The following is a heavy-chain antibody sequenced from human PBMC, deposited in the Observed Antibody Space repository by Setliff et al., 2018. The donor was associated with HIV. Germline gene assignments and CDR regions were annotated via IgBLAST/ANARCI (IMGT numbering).Heavy chain of an antibody. CDR2: IYNTGST. CDR3: ARDGSGSSYYYYYMDV. V-gene: IGHV4-31*03. Sequence: SETLSLTCTVTGGSISSGGFYWTWIRQHPGKGLEWIGYIYNTGSTYHNPSLKSRVTMSVDTSKNQFSLKLSSVTAADTAVYYCARDGSGSSYYYYYMDVWGQGTLVTVSS. D-gene: IGHD3-10*01. CDR1: GGSISSGGFY. J-gene: IGHJ6*03.